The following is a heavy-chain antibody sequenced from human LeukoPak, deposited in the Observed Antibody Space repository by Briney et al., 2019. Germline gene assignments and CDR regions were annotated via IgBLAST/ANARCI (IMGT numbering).Heavy chain of an antibody. V-gene: IGHV4-4*02. CDR1: GGSISSSNW. J-gene: IGHJ4*02. CDR2: IYHSGST. CDR3: ARIPVGGTMVRGVRD. D-gene: IGHD3-10*01. Sequence: SETLSLTCAVSGGSISSSNWWGWVRQPPGKGLEWIGEIYHSGSTNYNPSLKSRVTISVDKSKNQFSLKLSSVTAADTAVYYCARIPVGGTMVRGVRDWGQGTLVTVSS.